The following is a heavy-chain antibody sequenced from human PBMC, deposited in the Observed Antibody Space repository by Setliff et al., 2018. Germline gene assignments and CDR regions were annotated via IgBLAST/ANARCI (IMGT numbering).Heavy chain of an antibody. CDR1: GGPFSSYA. CDR2: IIPVFGTA. CDR3: EGEFYSFWSGYTDRQYYFYGMDV. Sequence: SVKVSCKASGGPFSSYAISWVRQAPGQGFEWMGGIIPVFGTADYAQKFQGRVTITADESTTTFYMEVSSLRSDDTAVYYCEGEFYSFWSGYTDRQYYFYGMDVWGQGTTVTVPS. D-gene: IGHD3-3*01. J-gene: IGHJ6*02. V-gene: IGHV1-69*13.